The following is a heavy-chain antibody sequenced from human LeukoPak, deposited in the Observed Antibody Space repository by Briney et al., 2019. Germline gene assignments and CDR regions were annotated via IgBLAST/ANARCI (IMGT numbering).Heavy chain of an antibody. CDR2: INPKSGGT. D-gene: IGHD2-2*01. Sequence: GASVKVSCKASGYTFSGYYMHWVRQAPGQGLEWMGWINPKSGGTNYAQKFQGRVTMTRDTSISTAYMELSRLRFDDTAVYYCARSVSSRFTSPRRPYYFDSWGQGTLVTVSS. CDR3: ARSVSSRFTSPRRPYYFDS. J-gene: IGHJ4*02. V-gene: IGHV1-2*02. CDR1: GYTFSGYY.